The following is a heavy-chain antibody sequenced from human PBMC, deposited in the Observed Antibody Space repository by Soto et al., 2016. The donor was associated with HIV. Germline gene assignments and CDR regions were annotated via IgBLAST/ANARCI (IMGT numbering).Heavy chain of an antibody. J-gene: IGHJ6*03. CDR2: IYYSGST. V-gene: IGHV4-59*01. D-gene: IGHD3-9*01. Sequence: QVQLQESGPGLIKPSETLSLNCTVSGGPMSTYYWSWIRQTPGKVLEWIGNIYYSGSTNYNPSLKSRVTILVDMSKSQFFLKMKSVSIADTAVYYCARETGNDDFLTGHQSEYYMDVWGKGPLLLSR. CDR3: ARETGNDDFLTGHQSEYYMDV. CDR1: GGPMSTYY.